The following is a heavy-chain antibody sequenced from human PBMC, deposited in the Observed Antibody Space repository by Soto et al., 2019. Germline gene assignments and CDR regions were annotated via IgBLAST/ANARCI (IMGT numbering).Heavy chain of an antibody. V-gene: IGHV3-30*18. D-gene: IGHD3-10*01. CDR2: ISYDGSNK. J-gene: IGHJ4*02. Sequence: QVQLVESGGGVVQPGRSLRLSCAASGFTFSSYGMHWVRQAPGKGLEWVAVISYDGSNKSYADSVKGRFTISRDNSKNTLHLQMTSLRAEDTAVYYCAKFISGAAGDFDYWGQGTLVTVSS. CDR1: GFTFSSYG. CDR3: AKFISGAAGDFDY.